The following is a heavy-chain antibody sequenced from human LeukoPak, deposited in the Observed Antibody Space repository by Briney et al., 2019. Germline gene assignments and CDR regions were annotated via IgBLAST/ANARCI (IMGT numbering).Heavy chain of an antibody. Sequence: ASVKVSCTASGYTFTSYGISWVRQAPGQGLEWMGWISAYNGNTNYAQKLQGRVTMTTDTSTSTAYMELRSLRSDDTAVYYCARGRTGTNLHYYYGMDVWGQGTTVTVSS. CDR3: ARGRTGTNLHYYYGMDV. D-gene: IGHD1-7*01. CDR1: GYTFTSYG. J-gene: IGHJ6*02. CDR2: ISAYNGNT. V-gene: IGHV1-18*01.